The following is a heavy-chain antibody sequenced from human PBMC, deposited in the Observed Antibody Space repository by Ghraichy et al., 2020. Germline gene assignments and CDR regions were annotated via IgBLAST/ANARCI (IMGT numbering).Heavy chain of an antibody. Sequence: LTLTCAASGFTFSKSWIHWVRQAPGKGLVWVSRINSDGSSTNYADSVKGRFTISRDNAKNTLYLQMNSLRAEDTAVYYCARVSAYYWFDCWGQGTLVTVSS. CDR3: ARVSAYYWFDC. D-gene: IGHD2-21*02. J-gene: IGHJ4*02. CDR2: INSDGSST. CDR1: GFTFSKSW. V-gene: IGHV3-74*01.